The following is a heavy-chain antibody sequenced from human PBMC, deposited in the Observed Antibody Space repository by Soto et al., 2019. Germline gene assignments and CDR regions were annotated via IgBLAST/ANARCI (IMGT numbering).Heavy chain of an antibody. CDR2: IDPSDSYT. J-gene: IGHJ3*02. CDR3: ARPKMATIPDAFDI. Sequence: GESLKISCKGSGYSFTSYWISWVRQMPGKGLEWMGRIDPSDSYTNYSPSFQGHITISADKSISTAYLQWSSLKASDTAMYYCARPKMATIPDAFDIWGQGTMVTVSS. D-gene: IGHD5-12*01. V-gene: IGHV5-10-1*01. CDR1: GYSFTSYW.